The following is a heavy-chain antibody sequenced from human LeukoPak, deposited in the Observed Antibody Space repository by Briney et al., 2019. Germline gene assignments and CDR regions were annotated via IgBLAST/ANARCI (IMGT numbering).Heavy chain of an antibody. CDR2: IYYSGST. D-gene: IGHD6-13*01. CDR3: ARSAITAPDPAFDL. CDR1: GGSISSDDSY. J-gene: IGHJ4*02. Sequence: PSETLSLTCSVSGGSISSDDSYRSWIRQHPGKGLEWIGYIYYSGSTYYNPSLKSRVTISLDMSKNQFSLRLSSVTAADTAVYFCARSAITAPDPAFDLWGQGTMVTVSS. V-gene: IGHV4-31*03.